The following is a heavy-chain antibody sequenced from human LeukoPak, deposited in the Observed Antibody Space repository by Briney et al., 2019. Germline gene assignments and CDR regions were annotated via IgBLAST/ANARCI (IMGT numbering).Heavy chain of an antibody. CDR2: ISYDGSNK. Sequence: GGSLRLSCAASGFTFSSYAMHWVRQAPGKGLEWVAVISYDGSNKYYADSVKGRFTISRDNSKNTLYLQMNSLRAEDTAVYYCASSPPRDPPYNWNYETPPADYWGQGTLVTVSS. V-gene: IGHV3-30-3*01. CDR1: GFTFSSYA. D-gene: IGHD1-7*01. J-gene: IGHJ4*02. CDR3: ASSPPRDPPYNWNYETPPADY.